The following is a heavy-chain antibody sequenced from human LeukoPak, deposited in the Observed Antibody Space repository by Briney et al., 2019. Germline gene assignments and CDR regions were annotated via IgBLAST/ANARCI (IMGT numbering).Heavy chain of an antibody. V-gene: IGHV4-39*01. CDR1: GGSISSSSYY. D-gene: IGHD6-19*01. CDR3: ARTPMAGTYYYYYMDV. CDR2: IYYSGST. J-gene: IGHJ6*03. Sequence: SETLSLTCTVSGGSISSSSYYWGWIRQPPGKGLEWIGSIYYSGSTYYNPSLKSRVTISVDTSKNQFSLKLSSVTAADTAVYYCARTPMAGTYYYYYMDVWGKGTTVAVSS.